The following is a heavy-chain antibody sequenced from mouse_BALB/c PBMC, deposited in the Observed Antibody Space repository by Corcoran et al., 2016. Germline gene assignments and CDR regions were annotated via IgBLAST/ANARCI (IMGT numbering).Heavy chain of an antibody. J-gene: IGHJ3*01. V-gene: IGHV14-3*02. CDR2: IDTANGNT. D-gene: IGHD1-1*01. Sequence: EVQLQQSGAELVKPGASVKLSCTASGFNITDTYMHRVKQRPEQDLAWIGRIDTANGNTKYDPKFQDKPTITADTSTNTAYLQLSSIASEDTAVYYCARDYGSSVAYWGQGTLVTVSA. CDR1: GFNITDTY. CDR3: ARDYGSSVAY.